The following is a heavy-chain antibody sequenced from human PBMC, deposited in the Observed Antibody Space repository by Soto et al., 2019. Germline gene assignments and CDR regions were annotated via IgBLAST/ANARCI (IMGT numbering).Heavy chain of an antibody. CDR2: IIPIFGTA. D-gene: IGHD3-10*01. J-gene: IGHJ5*02. Sequence: ASVKVSCKASGGTFSSYAISWVRQAPGQGLEWMGGIIPIFGTANYAQKFQGRVTITADESTSTAYMELSSLRSEDTAVYYCARSGAAFMVRGVTKGFSWFDPWGQGTLVTVSS. CDR1: GGTFSSYA. V-gene: IGHV1-69*13. CDR3: ARSGAAFMVRGVTKGFSWFDP.